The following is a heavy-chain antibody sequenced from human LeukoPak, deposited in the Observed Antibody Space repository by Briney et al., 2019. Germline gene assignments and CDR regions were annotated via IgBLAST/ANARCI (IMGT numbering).Heavy chain of an antibody. CDR1: GFTFSSYS. Sequence: GGSLRLSCAASGFTFSSYSTNWVLQAPGKGLEWVSSISSSSSYIYYADSVKGRFTISRDNAKNSLYLQMNSLRAEDTAVYYCARTLEGAGFDYWGQGTLVTVSS. V-gene: IGHV3-21*01. CDR2: ISSSSSYI. D-gene: IGHD1-26*01. J-gene: IGHJ4*02. CDR3: ARTLEGAGFDY.